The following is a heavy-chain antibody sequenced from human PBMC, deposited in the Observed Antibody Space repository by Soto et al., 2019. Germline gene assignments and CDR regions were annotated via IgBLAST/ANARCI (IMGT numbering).Heavy chain of an antibody. CDR3: AHRPEDRDAFDI. J-gene: IGHJ3*02. CDR1: GFSLSTSGVG. CDR2: IYWDDDK. V-gene: IGHV2-5*02. D-gene: IGHD2-15*01. Sequence: QITLKESGPTLVKPTQTLTLTCTFSGFSLSTSGVGVGWIRQPPGKALEWLALIYWDDDKRYSPSLKSRLTITKDTSKNQVVLTMTNMDPVDTATDYCAHRPEDRDAFDIWGQGTMVTVSS.